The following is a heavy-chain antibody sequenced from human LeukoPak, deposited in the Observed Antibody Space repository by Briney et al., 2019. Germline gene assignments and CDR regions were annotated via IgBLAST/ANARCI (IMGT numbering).Heavy chain of an antibody. D-gene: IGHD2-15*01. CDR2: IRSKAFGATT. Sequence: PGRSLILSCKSSGFTFGDYSMSWFRQAPGKGLEWVGFIRSKAFGATTDYAASVKGRFTVSRDDSKSIAYLQMNSLKTEDTAVYYCTRDCSGSRCYEEMDYWGQGTLVTVSS. J-gene: IGHJ4*02. CDR3: TRDCSGSRCYEEMDY. CDR1: GFTFGDYS. V-gene: IGHV3-49*03.